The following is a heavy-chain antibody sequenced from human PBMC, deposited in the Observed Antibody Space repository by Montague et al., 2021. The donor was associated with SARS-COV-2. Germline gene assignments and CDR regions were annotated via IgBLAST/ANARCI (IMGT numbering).Heavy chain of an antibody. CDR2: IGGSSTYI. Sequence: SLRLSCAASGFSFSSYGMNWVRQAPGKGLEWVSSIGGSSTYIHYADSVKGRFTVSRDNSKKEVYLQMSDLRAEDTAVYYCARLGRMILLNSTVDPWGQGTLVIVSS. CDR3: ARLGRMILLNSTVDP. J-gene: IGHJ5*02. V-gene: IGHV3-21*01. CDR1: GFSFSSYG. D-gene: IGHD3-16*01.